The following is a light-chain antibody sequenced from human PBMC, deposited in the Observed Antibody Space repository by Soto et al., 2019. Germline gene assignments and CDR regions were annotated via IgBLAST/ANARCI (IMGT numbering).Light chain of an antibody. J-gene: IGKJ3*01. CDR2: GAS. CDR1: QSVSRSY. Sequence: EIVLTQSPGTLSLSPGERATLYCRASQSVSRSYLAWYQQKPGQAPRLLIYGASSRATGIPDRFSGSGSGTDFTLSISRLEPEDCEVYYCQQYGSSFTFGPGTKEDIK. CDR3: QQYGSSFT. V-gene: IGKV3-20*01.